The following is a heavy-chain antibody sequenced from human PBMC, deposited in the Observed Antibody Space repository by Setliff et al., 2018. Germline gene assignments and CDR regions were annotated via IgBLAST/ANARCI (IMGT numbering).Heavy chain of an antibody. CDR2: INDSGTT. Sequence: SETLSLTCTVYGGSFSNYYWGWIRQSPGKGLGWIGEINDSGTTNYSPSLKSRVTISLDASTNQFSLKLRSVSAADTAMYFCAGTPARGTTWLSPFDYWGPGTLVTVSS. D-gene: IGHD5-12*01. J-gene: IGHJ4*02. CDR1: GGSFSNYY. CDR3: AGTPARGTTWLSPFDY. V-gene: IGHV4-34*01.